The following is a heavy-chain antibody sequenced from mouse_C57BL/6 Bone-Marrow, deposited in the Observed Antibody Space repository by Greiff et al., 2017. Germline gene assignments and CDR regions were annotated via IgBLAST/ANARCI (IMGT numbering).Heavy chain of an antibody. CDR2: IRNKANGYTT. V-gene: IGHV7-3*01. J-gene: IGHJ2*01. CDR3: ARYKVAFDY. D-gene: IGHD1-1*02. CDR1: GFTFTDYY. Sequence: EVQVVESGGGLVQPGGSLSLSCAASGFTFTDYYMSWVRQPPGKALEWLGFIRNKANGYTTEYSASVKGRFTISRDNSQSILYLQMNDLRAEDSATYYCARYKVAFDYWGKGTTLTVSS.